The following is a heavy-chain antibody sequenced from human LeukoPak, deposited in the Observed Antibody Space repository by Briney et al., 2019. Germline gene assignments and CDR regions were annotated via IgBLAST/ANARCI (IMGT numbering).Heavy chain of an antibody. Sequence: ASVKVSCKASGYTFTGYYMHWVRQAPGQGLEWMGWINPNSGGTNYAQKFQGRVTMTRDTSISTAYMELSRLRSDDTAVYYCAKARSRHSSGAYDYWGQGTLVTVSS. CDR2: INPNSGGT. J-gene: IGHJ4*02. D-gene: IGHD3-22*01. CDR3: AKARSRHSSGAYDY. CDR1: GYTFTGYY. V-gene: IGHV1-2*02.